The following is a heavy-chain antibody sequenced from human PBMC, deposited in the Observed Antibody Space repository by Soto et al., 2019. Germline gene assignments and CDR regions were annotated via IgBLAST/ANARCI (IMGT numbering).Heavy chain of an antibody. Sequence: ASVKVSCKASGNTFTGYYMQWVRQAPGQGLEWMGWINPNSGGTNYAQKFQGRLTITQDTSKNQVVLTMTNMDPVDTATYYCAHREASASSGAYDYWGQGTLVTVSS. CDR3: AHREASASSGAYDY. CDR1: GNTFTGYY. J-gene: IGHJ4*02. V-gene: IGHV1-2*02. CDR2: INPNSGGT. D-gene: IGHD6-6*01.